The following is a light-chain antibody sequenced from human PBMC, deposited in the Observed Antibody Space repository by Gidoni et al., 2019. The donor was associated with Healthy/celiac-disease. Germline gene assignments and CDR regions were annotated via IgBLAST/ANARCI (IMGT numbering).Light chain of an antibody. CDR2: QDN. CDR1: KLGDKY. V-gene: IGLV3-1*01. J-gene: IGLJ1*01. CDR3: QAWDSNTYV. Sequence: SYELTQPPSVSVSPGQTASITCSGNKLGDKYACWYQQKPGQSPVLVIYQDNKRPSGIPGRFSGSNSGNTATLTISGTQAMDEADYYCQAWDSNTYVFGTGTKVTVL.